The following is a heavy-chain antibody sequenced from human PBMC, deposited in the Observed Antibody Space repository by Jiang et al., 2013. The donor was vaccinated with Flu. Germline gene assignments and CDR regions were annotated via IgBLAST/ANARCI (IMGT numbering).Heavy chain of an antibody. J-gene: IGHJ6*02. Sequence: VQLVESGGGLAQPGRSLRLSCAASGFIFGDYSMHWVRQAPGKGLEWVSGITWNSRNVAYADSVKGRFTISGDNGRDSLYLEMNSLRGEDTALYFCAKDETSKSMKFFNGLDVWGQGTTVTVSS. V-gene: IGHV3-9*01. CDR1: GFIFGDYS. D-gene: IGHD3-3*01. CDR3: AKDETSKSMKFFNGLDV. CDR2: ITWNSRNV.